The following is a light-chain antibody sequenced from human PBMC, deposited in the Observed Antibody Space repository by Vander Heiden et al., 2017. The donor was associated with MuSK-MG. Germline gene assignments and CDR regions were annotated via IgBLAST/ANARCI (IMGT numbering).Light chain of an antibody. J-gene: IGLJ2*01. V-gene: IGLV1-44*01. CDR2: SMN. Sequence: QSVLTQPPSASGPPGQRVTISCSGSSSNIGSNTVNWYQQLPGTAPKLLIYSMNQRPSGVPDRFSGSKSGTSASLAITGLQSEDEADYYWSAWAGSLNGLVVFGGGTKLTVL. CDR1: SSNIGSNT. CDR3: SAWAGSLNGLVV.